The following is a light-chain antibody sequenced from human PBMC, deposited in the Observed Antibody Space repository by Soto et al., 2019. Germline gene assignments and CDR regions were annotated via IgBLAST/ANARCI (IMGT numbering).Light chain of an antibody. V-gene: IGLV1-44*01. CDR1: SSNIGPNA. Sequence: QLVLTQPPSASGTPGQKVTISCSGSSSNIGPNAVNWYQQLPGTAPKLLLYNNNQRPSGVSDRFSGSKSGTSASLAISGLQSDDEADCHCAAWDDSLNGLVFGTGTKVTVL. CDR2: NNN. CDR3: AAWDDSLNGLV. J-gene: IGLJ1*01.